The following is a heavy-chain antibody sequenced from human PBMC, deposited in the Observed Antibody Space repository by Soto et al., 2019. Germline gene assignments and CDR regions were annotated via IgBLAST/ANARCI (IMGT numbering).Heavy chain of an antibody. D-gene: IGHD1-20*01. CDR1: GGTFSSYA. CDR2: IIPIFGTA. CDR3: ASAIPQITGTNAYYYYGMDV. V-gene: IGHV1-69*13. Sequence: SVKVSCKASGGTFSSYAISWVRQAPGQGLEWMGGIIPIFGTANYAQKFQGRVTITADEHTSTAYMELSSLRSEDTAVYYCASAIPQITGTNAYYYYGMDVWGQGTTVTVSS. J-gene: IGHJ6*02.